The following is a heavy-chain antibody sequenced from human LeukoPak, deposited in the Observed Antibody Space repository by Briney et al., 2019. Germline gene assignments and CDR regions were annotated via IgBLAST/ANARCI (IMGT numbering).Heavy chain of an antibody. Sequence: GGSLRLSCAASGFTFSSYGMHWVRQAPGKGLEWVAVISYDGSNKYYADSVKGRFTISRDNSKNTLYLQMNSLRAEDTAVYYCAKTGSTNYYYGMDVWGQGTLVAVSS. CDR3: AKTGSTNYYYGMDV. J-gene: IGHJ6*02. CDR2: ISYDGSNK. V-gene: IGHV3-30*18. CDR1: GFTFSSYG. D-gene: IGHD2-2*01.